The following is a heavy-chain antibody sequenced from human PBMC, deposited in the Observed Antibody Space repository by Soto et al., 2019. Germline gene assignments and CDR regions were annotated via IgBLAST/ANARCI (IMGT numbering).Heavy chain of an antibody. CDR3: ARVPDYGDSYYFDY. J-gene: IGHJ4*02. D-gene: IGHD4-17*01. V-gene: IGHV1-2*04. CDR1: GYTFTGYY. Sequence: ASVKVSCKASGYTFTGYYMHWVRQAPVQGLEWMGWINPNSGGTNYAQKFQGWVTMTRDTSISTAYMELSRLRSDDTAVYYCARVPDYGDSYYFDYWGQGTLVTISS. CDR2: INPNSGGT.